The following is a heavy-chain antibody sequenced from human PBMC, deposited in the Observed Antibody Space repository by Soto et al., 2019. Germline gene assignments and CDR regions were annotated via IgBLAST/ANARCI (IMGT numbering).Heavy chain of an antibody. Sequence: QVRLVESGGGVVQPGRSLRLSCAASGFAFHNYSMHWVRQAPGKGLEWVAIMSRDGSNKYYADSVKGRFTISRDNSKSMLFLQVSSLRPEDTAVKFCAPERVPHVYFYYGMEVWGQGPTVTVS. CDR3: APERVPHVYFYYGMEV. V-gene: IGHV3-30-3*01. CDR2: MSRDGSNK. J-gene: IGHJ6*02. CDR1: GFAFHNYS.